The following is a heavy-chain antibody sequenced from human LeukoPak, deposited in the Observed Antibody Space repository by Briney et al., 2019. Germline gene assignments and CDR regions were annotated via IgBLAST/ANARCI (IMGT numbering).Heavy chain of an antibody. V-gene: IGHV4-30-4*01. CDR2: IYYSGST. CDR3: ARVLDWYFDL. CDR1: GGSISSYY. Sequence: PSETLSLTCTVSGGSISSYYWSWIRQPPGKGLEWIGYIYYSGSTYYNPSLKSRVTISVDTSKNQFSLKLSSVTAADTAVYYCARVLDWYFDLWGRGTLVTVSS. J-gene: IGHJ2*01.